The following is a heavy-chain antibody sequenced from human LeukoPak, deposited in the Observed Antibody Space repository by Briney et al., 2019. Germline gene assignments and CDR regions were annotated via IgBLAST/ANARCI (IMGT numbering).Heavy chain of an antibody. V-gene: IGHV3-20*04. CDR1: GFTFDDYG. J-gene: IGHJ4*02. Sequence: PGGSLTLSCAASGFTFDDYGMSWVRQAPGKGLEWVSGINWNGGSTGYADSVKGRFTISSDNAKNSLYLQMNSLRAEDTALYYCARVTGGVQWFGELLFAYWGQGTLVTVSS. CDR3: ARVTGGVQWFGELLFAY. D-gene: IGHD3-10*01. CDR2: INWNGGST.